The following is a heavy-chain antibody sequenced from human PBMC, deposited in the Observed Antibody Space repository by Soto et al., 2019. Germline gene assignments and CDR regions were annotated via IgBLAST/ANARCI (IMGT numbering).Heavy chain of an antibody. J-gene: IGHJ5*02. CDR2: INPDNGNT. CDR1: GYTFTRYT. CDR3: ARGIATGQLDP. V-gene: IGHV1-3*01. Sequence: AVKVSCKASGYTFTRYTMNWVRQAPGQRLEWMGWINPDNGNTKSSQKFQDRIIITRDTSASTAYMDLSSLRSEDTAVYYCARGIATGQLDPWGQGTLVTVSS. D-gene: IGHD2-15*01.